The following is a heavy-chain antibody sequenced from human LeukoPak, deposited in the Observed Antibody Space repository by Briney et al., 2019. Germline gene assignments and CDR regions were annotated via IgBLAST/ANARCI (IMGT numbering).Heavy chain of an antibody. J-gene: IGHJ5*02. CDR2: NSWNSGSI. Sequence: HPGRSLRLSCAASGFTFDDYAKHWLRQAPGEGLVGVSDNSWNSGSIGYADSVKGRFTISKDNAKNSLYLQMNSLRAEDMALYYCAKGYSSSWFDWFDPWGQGTLVTVSS. CDR1: GFTFDDYA. V-gene: IGHV3-9*03. CDR3: AKGYSSSWFDWFDP. D-gene: IGHD6-13*01.